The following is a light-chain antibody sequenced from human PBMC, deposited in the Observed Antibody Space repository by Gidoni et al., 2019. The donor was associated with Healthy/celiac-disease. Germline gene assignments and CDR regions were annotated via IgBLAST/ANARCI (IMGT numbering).Light chain of an antibody. CDR3: ISYTSSSPLEYV. CDR2: AVS. Sequence: QTALTQPASVSGSPGQPATLSCTGTRCDVGGYNYVSWYQQHQGKAPKLMIYAVSNRPSGVSKRFSVSKSGNTASLTISALQAEDEADYYCISYTSSSPLEYVFGTGTKVTVL. CDR1: RCDVGGYNY. J-gene: IGLJ1*01. V-gene: IGLV2-14*01.